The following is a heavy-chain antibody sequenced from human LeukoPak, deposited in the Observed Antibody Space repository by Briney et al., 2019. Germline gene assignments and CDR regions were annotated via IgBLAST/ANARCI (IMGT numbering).Heavy chain of an antibody. D-gene: IGHD2-15*01. CDR1: GGSISSGRNY. CDR2: IYIFSGST. J-gene: IGHJ5*02. V-gene: IGHV4-61*02. CDR3: ARVDGSCSGGSCPSGNWFDP. Sequence: PSESLSLTCTVSGGSISSGRNYWTWIRQPAGKGLEWIGRIYIFSGSTNYNPSLKSRVTISVDTSKNQFSLKLTSVTAADTAVYHCARVDGSCSGGSCPSGNWFDPWGQGTLVTVSS.